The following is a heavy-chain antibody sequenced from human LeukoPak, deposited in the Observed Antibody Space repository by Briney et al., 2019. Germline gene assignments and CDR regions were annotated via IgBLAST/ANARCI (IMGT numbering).Heavy chain of an antibody. D-gene: IGHD3-9*01. CDR2: IYYSGRT. J-gene: IGHJ4*02. CDR3: ARDVGILTGYPYDY. CDR1: GGSISSSSYY. Sequence: SETLSLTCTVSGGSISSSSYYWGWIRQPPGKGLEWIGSIYYSGRTYYNPSLKSRVTISVATSKNQFPLQLSSVTAADTAVYYCARDVGILTGYPYDYWGQGTLVTVSS. V-gene: IGHV4-39*06.